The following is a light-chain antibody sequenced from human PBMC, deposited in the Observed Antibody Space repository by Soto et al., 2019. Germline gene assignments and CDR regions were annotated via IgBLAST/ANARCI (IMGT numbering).Light chain of an antibody. Sequence: EIMLTQSPGTLSLSPGERASLSCRASQSISSSYLAWYQQRPGQAPRVLIYGASSRATGIPDRFSGSGSGTDFTLTISRLEPEDFAVYYCQHYGSSPQTFGQGTKVEIK. CDR2: GAS. CDR3: QHYGSSPQT. CDR1: QSISSSY. J-gene: IGKJ1*01. V-gene: IGKV3-20*01.